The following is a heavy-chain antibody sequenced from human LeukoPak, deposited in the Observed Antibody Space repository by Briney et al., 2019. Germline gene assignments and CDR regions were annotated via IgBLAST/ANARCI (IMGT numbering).Heavy chain of an antibody. D-gene: IGHD2-8*01. CDR3: ARINVGYCTNGVCYTDY. V-gene: IGHV4-34*01. CDR2: INHSGST. CDR1: GGSFSGYY. J-gene: IGHJ4*02. Sequence: SETLSLXCAVYGGSFSGYYWSWIRQPPGKALEWIGEINHSGSTNYNPSLKSRVTISVDTSKNQFSLKLSSVTAADTAVYYCARINVGYCTNGVCYTDYWGQGTLVTVSS.